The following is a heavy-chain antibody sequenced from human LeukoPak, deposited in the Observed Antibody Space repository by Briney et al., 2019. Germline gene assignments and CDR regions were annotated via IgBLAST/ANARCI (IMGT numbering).Heavy chain of an antibody. CDR2: ISSSSSYI. J-gene: IGHJ6*03. D-gene: IGHD4-11*01. V-gene: IGHV3-21*04. Sequence: PGGSLRLSCAASGFTFSIYSMNWVRQAPGKGLEWVSSISSSSSYIYYADSVKGRFTISRDNSKNTLYLQMNSLRAEDTAVYYCAGPKEGLPYYYYMDVWGKGTTVTISS. CDR1: GFTFSIYS. CDR3: AGPKEGLPYYYYMDV.